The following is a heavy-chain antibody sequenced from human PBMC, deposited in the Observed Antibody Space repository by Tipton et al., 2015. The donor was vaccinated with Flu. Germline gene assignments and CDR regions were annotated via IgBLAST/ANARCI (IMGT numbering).Heavy chain of an antibody. CDR3: AKDIRETWEPSDGFDI. V-gene: IGHV3-9*01. CDR1: GFSFDDYA. J-gene: IGHJ3*02. CDR2: ISWNSGNI. D-gene: IGHD1-26*01. Sequence: RSLRLSCAASGFSFDDYAMHWVRQAPGKGLEWVSGISWNSGNIGYADSVKGRFTISRDNAKNSLYLQMNSLRAEDTALYYCAKDIRETWEPSDGFDIWGQGTMVTVSS.